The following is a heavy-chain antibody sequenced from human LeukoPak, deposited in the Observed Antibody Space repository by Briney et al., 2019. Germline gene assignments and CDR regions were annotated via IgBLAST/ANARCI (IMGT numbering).Heavy chain of an antibody. CDR1: GFTFSRFA. CDR3: ARDAPARVVSIQPVD. CDR2: ISYDGDDK. Sequence: GGSLRLSCAASGFTFSRFAMHWVRQAPGKGLEWVAIISYDGDDKYYADSAKGRFTISRDNSKNTLYLQMSSLRADDTAVYYCARDAPARVVSIQPVDWGQGTLVTASS. J-gene: IGHJ4*02. V-gene: IGHV3-30-3*01. D-gene: IGHD4-23*01.